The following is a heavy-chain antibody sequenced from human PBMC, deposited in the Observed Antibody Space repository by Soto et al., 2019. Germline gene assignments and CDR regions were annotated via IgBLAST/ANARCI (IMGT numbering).Heavy chain of an antibody. D-gene: IGHD3-22*01. CDR3: ARAGSYDSSGYTPYYYGMDV. CDR2: IYYSGST. J-gene: IGHJ6*02. V-gene: IGHV4-31*03. Sequence: PSETLSLTCTVSGGSISSGGYYWSWIRQHPGKGLEWIGYIYYSGSTYYNPSLKSRVTISVDTSMNQFSLKLSSVTAADTAVYYCARAGSYDSSGYTPYYYGMDVWGQGATVTVSS. CDR1: GGSISSGGYY.